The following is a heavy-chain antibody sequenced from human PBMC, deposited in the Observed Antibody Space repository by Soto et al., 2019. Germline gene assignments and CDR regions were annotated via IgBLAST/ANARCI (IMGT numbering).Heavy chain of an antibody. CDR1: GFTFSSYS. J-gene: IGHJ6*02. CDR3: ARGSRGRYSSSPWDV. CDR2: ISSSSSYI. Sequence: EVQLVESGGGLVKPGGSLRLSCAASGFTFSSYSMNWVRQAPGKGLEWVSSISSSSSYIYYADSVKGRFTISRDNAKNSLYLQMNSLRAEDTAVYYCARGSRGRYSSSPWDVWGQGTTVTVSS. D-gene: IGHD6-13*01. V-gene: IGHV3-21*01.